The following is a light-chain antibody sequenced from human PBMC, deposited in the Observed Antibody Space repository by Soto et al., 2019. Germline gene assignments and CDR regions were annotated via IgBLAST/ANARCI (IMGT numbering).Light chain of an antibody. CDR1: QSVNSN. CDR2: GAS. Sequence: EIVMTQSPATLSVSPGERVTLSCRASQSVNSNLAWYQLKPGQALRLLIYGASTRATGIPARISGSGSGTEFTLTISSLQSEDFAVYFCQQYNNWPPGTFGQGTKLQIK. J-gene: IGKJ2*02. V-gene: IGKV3-15*01. CDR3: QQYNNWPPGT.